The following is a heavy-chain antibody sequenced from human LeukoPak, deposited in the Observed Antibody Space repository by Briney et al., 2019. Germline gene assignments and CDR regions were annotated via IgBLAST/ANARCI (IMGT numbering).Heavy chain of an antibody. Sequence: PGGSLRLSCAASGFTFSHYNLHWVRQAPGKGLEWVSYISSSSTTIYYSDSVKGRFTISRDNAKNSVYLQMNSLRAEDTAVYYCARGVENHFDSWGQGILVTVSS. J-gene: IGHJ4*02. CDR2: ISSSSTTI. D-gene: IGHD1-14*01. V-gene: IGHV3-48*01. CDR1: GFTFSHYN. CDR3: ARGVENHFDS.